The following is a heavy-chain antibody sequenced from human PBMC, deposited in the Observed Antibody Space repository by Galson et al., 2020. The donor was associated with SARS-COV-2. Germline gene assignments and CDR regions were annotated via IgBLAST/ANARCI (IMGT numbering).Heavy chain of an antibody. CDR2: IYYSGST. V-gene: IGHV4-31*03. CDR1: GGSISSGGYY. D-gene: IGHD3-22*01. CDR3: ARRTYYYDSSGYYLSPGGEYFDY. J-gene: IGHJ4*02. Sequence: SETLSLTCTVSGGSISSGGYYWSWIRQHPGKGLEWIGYIYYSGSTYYNPSLKSRVTISVDTSKNQFSLKLSSVTAADTAVYYCARRTYYYDSSGYYLSPGGEYFDYWGQGTLVTVSS.